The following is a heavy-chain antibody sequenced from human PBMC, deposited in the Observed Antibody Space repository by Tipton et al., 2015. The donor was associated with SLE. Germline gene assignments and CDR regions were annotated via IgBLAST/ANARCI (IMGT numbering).Heavy chain of an antibody. V-gene: IGHV4-59*08. D-gene: IGHD3-22*01. CDR3: ARGFYSDSIGYFYGWHFDL. CDR1: GVSITSHY. Sequence: TLSLTCTVSGVSITSHYWSWIRQPPGKGLEWIGYIYYTGNTKYNPSLQSRATMSVDTSKNQFSLRLTSVTAADTAVYYCARGFYSDSIGYFYGWHFDLWGRGALVTVSS. CDR2: IYYTGNT. J-gene: IGHJ2*01.